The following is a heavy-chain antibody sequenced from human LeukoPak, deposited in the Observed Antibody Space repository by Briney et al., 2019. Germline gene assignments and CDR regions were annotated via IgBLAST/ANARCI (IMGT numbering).Heavy chain of an antibody. CDR3: AARGRRDGYNRVDY. D-gene: IGHD5-24*01. CDR2: INHSGST. CDR1: GGSFSGYY. J-gene: IGHJ4*02. V-gene: IGHV4-34*01. Sequence: PSETLSLTCAVYGGSFSGYYWSWIRQPPGKGLEWIGEINHSGSTNYNPSLKSRVTISVDTSKNQFSLKLSSVTAADTAVYYCAARGRRDGYNRVDYWGQGTLVTVSS.